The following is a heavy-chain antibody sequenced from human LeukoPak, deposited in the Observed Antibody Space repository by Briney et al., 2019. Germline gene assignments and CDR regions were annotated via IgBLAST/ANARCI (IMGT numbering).Heavy chain of an antibody. CDR2: INSDGSST. V-gene: IGHV3-74*01. D-gene: IGHD6-6*01. Sequence: GGSLRLSCAASGFSFSSYWMHWVRQAPGKGLVWVSRINSDGSSTSHADSVKGRFTISRDNAKNTLCLQVNSLRAEDTAVYYCARGKSSSLGDYWGQGTLVTVSS. CDR3: ARGKSSSLGDY. J-gene: IGHJ4*02. CDR1: GFSFSSYW.